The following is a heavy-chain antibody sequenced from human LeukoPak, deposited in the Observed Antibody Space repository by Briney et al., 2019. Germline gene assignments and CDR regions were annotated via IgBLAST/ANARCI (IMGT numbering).Heavy chain of an antibody. CDR2: IHNTGSS. CDR1: GDSINNYF. V-gene: IGHV4-59*01. Sequence: SETLSLTCTVSGDSINNYFWSWIRQPPGKGLEWIGYIHNTGSSNYNPSLKSRVSFSADTSENQLSLRLNSMTAADTAVYYCASLGGYYDSSNSSQLETFDIWGQGTMVTVSS. CDR3: ASLGGYYDSSNSSQLETFDI. D-gene: IGHD3-10*01. J-gene: IGHJ3*02.